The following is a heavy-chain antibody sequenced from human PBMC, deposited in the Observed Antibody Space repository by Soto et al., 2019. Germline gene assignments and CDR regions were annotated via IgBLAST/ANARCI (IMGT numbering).Heavy chain of an antibody. V-gene: IGHV1-46*01. Sequence: GASVKVSCKASGYTFTSRSMHWVRHAPGQGLDWMGIINPGGGAATYTQKLQGRVTLTRDTSMTTVYMELSSLRSEDTAVYYCARAYSGNLSPDYWGQGALVTVSS. J-gene: IGHJ4*02. CDR2: INPGGGAA. CDR1: GYTFTSRS. D-gene: IGHD4-4*01. CDR3: ARAYSGNLSPDY.